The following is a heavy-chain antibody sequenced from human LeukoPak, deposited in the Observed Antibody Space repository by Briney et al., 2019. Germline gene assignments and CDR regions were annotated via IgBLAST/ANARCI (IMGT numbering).Heavy chain of an antibody. D-gene: IGHD3-22*01. J-gene: IGHJ3*02. CDR1: GFTFSSYS. V-gene: IGHV3-21*01. Sequence: PGGSLRLSCAASGFTFSSYSMNWVRQAPGKGLEWVSSISSSSSYIYYADSVKGRFTISRDNAKNSLYLQMNSLRAEDTAVYYRARRHLYYDRTLDAFDIWGQGTMVTVSS. CDR2: ISSSSSYI. CDR3: ARRHLYYDRTLDAFDI.